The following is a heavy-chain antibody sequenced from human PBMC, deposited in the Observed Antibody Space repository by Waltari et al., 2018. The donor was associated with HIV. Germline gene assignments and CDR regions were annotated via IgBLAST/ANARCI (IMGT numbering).Heavy chain of an antibody. CDR3: ARDFPKTSVTTCGEYFQY. CDR1: GGSISSSHSY. Sequence: QLRLQESGPGLVRPSETLSLTCSVSGGSISSSHSYWGWIRQPPGKGLEWIGGFYYSGSTYTNPSLRSRVTISVDTSKNQFSLKRTSVTAEDTAIYFCARDFPKTSVTTCGEYFQYWGQGTLVTVSS. D-gene: IGHD4-17*01. J-gene: IGHJ1*01. CDR2: FYYSGST. V-gene: IGHV4-39*07.